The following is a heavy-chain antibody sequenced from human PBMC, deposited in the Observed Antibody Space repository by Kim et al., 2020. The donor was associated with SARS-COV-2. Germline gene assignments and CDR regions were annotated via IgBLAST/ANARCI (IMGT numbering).Heavy chain of an antibody. J-gene: IGHJ4*02. V-gene: IGHV3-30*03. CDR1: GFTFSSYG. Sequence: GGSLRLSCAASGFTFSSYGMHWVRQAPGKGLEWVAVISYDGSNKYYADSVKGRFTISRDNSKNTLYLQMNSLRAEDTAVYYCAIDTAMTPTYWGQGTLVTVSS. CDR2: ISYDGSNK. D-gene: IGHD5-18*01. CDR3: AIDTAMTPTY.